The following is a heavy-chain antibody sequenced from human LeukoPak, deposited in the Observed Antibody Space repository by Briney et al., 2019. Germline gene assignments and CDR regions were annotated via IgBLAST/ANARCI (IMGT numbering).Heavy chain of an antibody. CDR2: IIPIFGIA. CDR3: ARAASQGPPYYFDY. V-gene: IGHV1-69*04. CDR1: GGTFSSYA. Sequence: SVKVSCKASGGTFSSYAISWVRQAPGQGLEWMGRIIPIFGIANYAQKFQGRVTITAHKSTSTAYMELSSLRSEDTAVYYCARAASQGPPYYFDYWGQGTLVTVSS. J-gene: IGHJ4*02.